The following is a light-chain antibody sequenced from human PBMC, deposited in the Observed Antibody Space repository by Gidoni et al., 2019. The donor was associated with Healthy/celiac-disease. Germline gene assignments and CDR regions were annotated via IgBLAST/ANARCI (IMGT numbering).Light chain of an antibody. V-gene: IGKV3-20*01. CDR1: QSVSSSY. CDR2: GAS. CDR3: QQYGSSPLT. Sequence: VLTQSPDTLSLSPGEGATLSCRASQSVSSSYLAWYQQKPGQAPRLLIYGASSRATGIPDRFSGSGSGTDFTLTISRLEPEDFAVYYCQQYGSSPLTFGGRTKVEIK. J-gene: IGKJ4*01.